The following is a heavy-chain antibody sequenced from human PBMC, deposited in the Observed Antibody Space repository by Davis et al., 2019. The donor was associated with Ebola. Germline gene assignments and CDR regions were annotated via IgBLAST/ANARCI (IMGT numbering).Heavy chain of an antibody. V-gene: IGHV4-30-4*01. Sequence: MPSETLSLTCTVSGGSISSGDDYWNWIRQPPGKGLEWIGYIYYSGSTYYNPSLKSPFTISVDTSKNQFSLKLSPVTAADTAVYYCARGYYYDSSGSSFDYWGQGTLVTVSS. CDR2: IYYSGST. D-gene: IGHD3-22*01. CDR1: GGSISSGDDY. J-gene: IGHJ4*02. CDR3: ARGYYYDSSGSSFDY.